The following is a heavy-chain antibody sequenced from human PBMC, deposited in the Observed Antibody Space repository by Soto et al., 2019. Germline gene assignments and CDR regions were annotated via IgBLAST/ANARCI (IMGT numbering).Heavy chain of an antibody. CDR2: IWYDGSNK. Sequence: GGSPRLSCAASGFTFSSYGMHWVRQAPGKGLEWVAVIWYDGSNKYYADSVKGRFTISRDNSKNTLYLQMNSLRAEDTAVYYCARGQPRYYFHYWGQGTLVTVSS. V-gene: IGHV3-33*01. CDR3: ARGQPRYYFHY. J-gene: IGHJ4*02. CDR1: GFTFSSYG.